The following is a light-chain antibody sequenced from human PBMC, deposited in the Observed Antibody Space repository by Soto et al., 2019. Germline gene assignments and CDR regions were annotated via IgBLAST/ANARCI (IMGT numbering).Light chain of an antibody. CDR1: QTVRYNY. CDR3: QQYGRTPGT. V-gene: IGKV3-20*01. CDR2: EAS. Sequence: IVLAQSPGTLSLSPGERATLSCRASQTVRYNYIAWYRQKPGQAPRLLIYEASIRATGIPDRISGSGSGTDFTLTISRLEPEDFAMHYCQQYGRTPGTFGQGTNVEIK. J-gene: IGKJ1*01.